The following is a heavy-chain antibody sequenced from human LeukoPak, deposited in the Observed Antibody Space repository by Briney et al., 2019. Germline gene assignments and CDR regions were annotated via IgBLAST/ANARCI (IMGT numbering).Heavy chain of an antibody. D-gene: IGHD3-10*01. CDR1: GGSISSSSYY. CDR3: ARSYSFGELPAFDY. Sequence: SETLSLTCTVSGGSISSSSYYWGWIRQPPAKGLEWIGSIYYSGSTYYNPSLKSRVTISVDTSKNQFSLKLSSVTAADTAVYYCARSYSFGELPAFDYWGQGTLVTVSS. CDR2: IYYSGST. J-gene: IGHJ4*02. V-gene: IGHV4-39*01.